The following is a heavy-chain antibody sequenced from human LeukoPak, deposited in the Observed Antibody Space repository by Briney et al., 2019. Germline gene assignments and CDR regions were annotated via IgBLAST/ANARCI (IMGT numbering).Heavy chain of an antibody. CDR2: IKQDGSEI. D-gene: IGHD1-7*01. Sequence: GGSLRLSCAASGFSFSTYWMTWVRQAPGKGLERVANIKQDGSEIYYVDSVKGRFTISRDNAKNSLYLQMNSLRAEDTAVYYCARHQDWNYDYWGQGTLVTVSS. V-gene: IGHV3-7*01. J-gene: IGHJ4*02. CDR3: ARHQDWNYDY. CDR1: GFSFSTYW.